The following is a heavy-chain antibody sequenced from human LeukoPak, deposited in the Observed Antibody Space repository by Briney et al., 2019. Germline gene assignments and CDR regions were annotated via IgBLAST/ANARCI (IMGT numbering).Heavy chain of an antibody. CDR2: IRGSGGGT. CDR1: GFTFNSYA. CDR3: AAQWLVLGAFDI. J-gene: IGHJ3*02. Sequence: GGSRRLSCAVSGFTFNSYAMMWVRQTPGKGPEWVSAIRGSGGGTEYADSVKGRFTISRDNSKNTLYLQMNSLRAEDTAVYYCAAQWLVLGAFDIWGQGTMVTVSS. D-gene: IGHD6-19*01. V-gene: IGHV3-23*01.